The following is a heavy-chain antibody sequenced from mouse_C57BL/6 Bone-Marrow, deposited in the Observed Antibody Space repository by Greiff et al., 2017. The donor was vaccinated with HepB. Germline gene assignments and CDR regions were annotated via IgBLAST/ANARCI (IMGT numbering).Heavy chain of an antibody. D-gene: IGHD3-2*02. J-gene: IGHJ3*01. Sequence: QVQLKQPGAELVKPGASVKVSCKASGYTFTSYWMHWVKQRPGQGLEWIGRIHPSDSDTNYNQKFKGKATLTVDKSSSTAYMQLSSLTSEDSAVYYGAIGGAAQAPAWFAYWGQGTLVTVSA. CDR1: GYTFTSYW. CDR2: IHPSDSDT. V-gene: IGHV1-74*01. CDR3: AIGGAAQAPAWFAY.